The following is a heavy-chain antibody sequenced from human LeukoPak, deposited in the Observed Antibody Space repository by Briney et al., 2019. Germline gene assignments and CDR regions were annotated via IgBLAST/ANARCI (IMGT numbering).Heavy chain of an antibody. D-gene: IGHD1-1*01. V-gene: IGHV4-59*01. J-gene: IGHJ5*02. Sequence: SETLSLTCTVSGGSISSYYWSWIRQPPGKGLEWIGYIYYSGSTNYNPSLKSRVTISVDTSKNQFSLKLSSVTAADTAVYYCARGGTHNWSDPWGQGTLVTVS. CDR1: GGSISSYY. CDR3: ARGGTHNWSDP. CDR2: IYYSGST.